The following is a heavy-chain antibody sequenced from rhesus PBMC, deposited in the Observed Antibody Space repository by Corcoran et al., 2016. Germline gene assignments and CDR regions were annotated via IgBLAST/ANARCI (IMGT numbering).Heavy chain of an antibody. CDR2: IYGSGSST. CDR1: GGSISSSY. J-gene: IGHJ6*01. D-gene: IGHD2-21*01. Sequence: QLQLQESGPGLVKPSETLSVTCAVSGGSISSSYWSWIRQAPGKGLEWIGYIYGSGSSTNYNPTHNRRGTLAVDTSKHQRALKRSSVTTADTAVYYCARGLYRGGLDSWGQGVVVTVSS. CDR3: ARGLYRGGLDS. V-gene: IGHV4-169*01.